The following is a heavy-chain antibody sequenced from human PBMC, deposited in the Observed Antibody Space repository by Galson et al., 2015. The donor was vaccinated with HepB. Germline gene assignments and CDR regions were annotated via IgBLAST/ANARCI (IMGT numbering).Heavy chain of an antibody. V-gene: IGHV3-23*01. CDR2: ITPSGDNT. CDR3: AKVFPEKTDGWYRQALYYFDS. CDR1: GFTFSYYA. Sequence: SLRLSCAASGFTFSYYAMSSVRQAPGKGLERVSAITPSGDNTNSADALKGRFTISRDNSRNTLFLQMNSLRADYTAIYFCAKVFPEKTDGWYRQALYYFDSWGQGTRVTVSS. J-gene: IGHJ4*02. D-gene: IGHD6-19*01.